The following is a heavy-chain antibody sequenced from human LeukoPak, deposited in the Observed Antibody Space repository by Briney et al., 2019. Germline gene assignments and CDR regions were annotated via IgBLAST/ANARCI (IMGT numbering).Heavy chain of an antibody. V-gene: IGHV3-30*02. J-gene: IGHJ4*02. D-gene: IGHD3-10*01. CDR2: IRYDGSNK. CDR1: GLTFSSYG. CDR3: AKERSYNYYGSGSSPTAIDY. Sequence: PGGSLRLSCVASGLTFSSYGMHWVRQAPGKGLEWVAFIRYDGSNKYYADSVKGRFTISRDNSKNTLYLQMNSLRAEDTAVYYCAKERSYNYYGSGSSPTAIDYWGQGTLVTVSS.